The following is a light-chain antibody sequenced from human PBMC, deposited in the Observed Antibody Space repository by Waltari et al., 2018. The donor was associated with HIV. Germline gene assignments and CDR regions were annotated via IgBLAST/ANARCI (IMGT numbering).Light chain of an antibody. CDR3: AAWHDSLKVLV. Sequence: QFVLTPAPSASGTPGQRVTIFCFGSSSYLGGSSLKWFQHIAGTAPKHLIQGGNRRPSGVPERFSGFNFGTSASLAISGLQSEDEADYYCAAWHDSLKVLVFGGGTRLTVL. CDR1: SSYLGGSS. CDR2: GGN. J-gene: IGLJ2*01. V-gene: IGLV1-44*01.